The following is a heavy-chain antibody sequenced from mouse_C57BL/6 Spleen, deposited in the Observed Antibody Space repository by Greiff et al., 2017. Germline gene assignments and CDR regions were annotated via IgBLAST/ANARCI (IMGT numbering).Heavy chain of an antibody. J-gene: IGHJ2*01. CDR3: ARNPYGNYGYYFDY. Sequence: VQGVESGGGLVKPGGSLKISCAASGFTFSDYGMHWVRQAPEKGLEWVAYISSGSSTIYYADTVKGRFTISRDNAKNTLFLQMTSLRSEDTAMYYCARNPYGNYGYYFDYWGQGTTLTVSS. CDR2: ISSGSSTI. CDR1: GFTFSDYG. V-gene: IGHV5-17*01. D-gene: IGHD2-1*01.